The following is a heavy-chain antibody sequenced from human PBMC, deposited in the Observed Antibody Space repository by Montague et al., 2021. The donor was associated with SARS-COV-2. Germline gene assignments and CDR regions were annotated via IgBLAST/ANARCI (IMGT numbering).Heavy chain of an antibody. D-gene: IGHD3-10*01. V-gene: IGHV3-23*01. Sequence: SLSLSFSASGFTFSNSAMNWVRQAPGKGLEWVSGSSGSDGGTHYADSVKGRFTISRDNSKKVLYLQMNSLRAEDTVLYYCAKDSYYYGLGYGMDVWGQGTTVTVSS. CDR1: GFTFSNSA. CDR3: AKDSYYYGLGYGMDV. CDR2: SSGSDGGT. J-gene: IGHJ6*02.